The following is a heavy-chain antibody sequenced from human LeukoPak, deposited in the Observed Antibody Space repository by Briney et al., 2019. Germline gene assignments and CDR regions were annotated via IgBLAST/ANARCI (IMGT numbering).Heavy chain of an antibody. Sequence: ASVKVTCTASGYSFISYGLYWVRQAPGQGLEWMGWISPYNGNTNYAQNLQGRVTMTTDTSTSTAYMELRSLRSDDTAVYYCARVDNGCITWSLYYFDYWGQGTLVTVSS. CDR3: ARVDNGCITWSLYYFDY. J-gene: IGHJ4*02. V-gene: IGHV1-18*01. CDR1: GYSFISYG. CDR2: ISPYNGNT. D-gene: IGHD6-13*01.